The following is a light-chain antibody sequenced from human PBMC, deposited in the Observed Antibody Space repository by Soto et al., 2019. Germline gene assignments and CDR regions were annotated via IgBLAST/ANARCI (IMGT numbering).Light chain of an antibody. CDR1: SIDVGGYNY. Sequence: QSALTQPASVSGSPGQSIAISSTGASIDVGGYNYVSWYQQHPGKAPKLMIYDVASRPSGVSDRFSGSKSGNTASLTISGLQAEDEADYYCSSYTSSSTLYVFGTGTKVTVL. CDR3: SSYTSSSTLYV. V-gene: IGLV2-14*03. CDR2: DVA. J-gene: IGLJ1*01.